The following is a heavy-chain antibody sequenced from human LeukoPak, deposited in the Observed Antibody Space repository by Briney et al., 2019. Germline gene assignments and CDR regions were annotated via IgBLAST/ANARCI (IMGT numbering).Heavy chain of an antibody. CDR2: IKFDGETT. CDR3: TTDLSSLGVGEFDC. D-gene: IGHD3-3*01. Sequence: GGSLRLSCAASGFTLSSAWMSWVRQAPGKELEWVGRIKFDGETTDYAAPVKGRFTVSRDDSRNILSLQMDSLETEDTAVYYCTTDLSSLGVGEFDCWGQGTLVTVSS. J-gene: IGHJ4*02. V-gene: IGHV3-15*05. CDR1: GFTLSSAW.